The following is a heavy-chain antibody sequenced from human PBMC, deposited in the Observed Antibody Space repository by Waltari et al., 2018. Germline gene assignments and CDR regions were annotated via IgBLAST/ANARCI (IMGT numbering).Heavy chain of an antibody. V-gene: IGHV1-69*04. CDR2: IIPILGIA. D-gene: IGHD1-26*01. J-gene: IGHJ6*03. CDR3: ARRSGSYPDYYYYMDV. Sequence: QVQLVQSGAEVKKPGSSVKVSCKASGGTFSSYAISWVPPAPGQGLEWMGGIIPILGIANYAQKFQGRVTITADESTSTAYMELSSLRSEDTAVYYCARRSGSYPDYYYYMDVWGKGTTVTVSS. CDR1: GGTFSSYA.